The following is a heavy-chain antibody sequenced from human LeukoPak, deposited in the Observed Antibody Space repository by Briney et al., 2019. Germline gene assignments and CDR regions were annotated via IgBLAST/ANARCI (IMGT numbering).Heavy chain of an antibody. J-gene: IGHJ4*02. V-gene: IGHV3-21*01. CDR1: GFTFSSYS. CDR2: ISTSSSYI. Sequence: GGSLRLSCAASGFTFSSYSMTWVRRAPGKGLEWDSSISTSSSYIYYADSVKGRFTISRGNAKNSLYLHMNSLRAEDTAVYYCARVSGQWLSDYWGQGTLVTVSS. CDR3: ARVSGQWLSDY. D-gene: IGHD6-19*01.